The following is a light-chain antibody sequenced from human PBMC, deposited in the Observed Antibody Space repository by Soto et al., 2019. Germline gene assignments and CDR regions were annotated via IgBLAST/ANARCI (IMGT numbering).Light chain of an antibody. Sequence: QSALTQPASVSGSPGQSITISCTGTSSDVGGYNYVSWYQQQSGKAPKLMIHEVSNRPSGVSNRFSGSKSGNTASLTISGLQAEDEADYYCCSYAGSPWVFGGGTKLTVL. J-gene: IGLJ3*02. CDR3: CSYAGSPWV. CDR2: EVS. CDR1: SSDVGGYNY. V-gene: IGLV2-14*01.